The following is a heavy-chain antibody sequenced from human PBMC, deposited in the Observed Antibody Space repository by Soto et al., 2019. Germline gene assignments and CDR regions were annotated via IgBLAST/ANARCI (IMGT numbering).Heavy chain of an antibody. CDR2: ISSSSSYI. V-gene: IGHV3-21*01. CDR3: ARVTHPAAIVVVVAATPHWFDP. Sequence: PGGSVRLSCAASGFTFSSYSMNWVRQAPGKGLEWVSSISSSSSYIYYADSVKGRFTISRDNAKNSLYLQMNSLRAEDTAVYYCARVTHPAAIVVVVAATPHWFDPCGQGTLVPVSS. J-gene: IGHJ5*02. CDR1: GFTFSSYS. D-gene: IGHD2-15*01.